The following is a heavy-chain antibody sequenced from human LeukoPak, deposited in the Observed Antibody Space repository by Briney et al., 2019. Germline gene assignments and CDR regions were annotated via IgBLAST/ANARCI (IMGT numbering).Heavy chain of an antibody. Sequence: ASVKVSCKASGYTFTSYGISWVRQAPGHGLEWRGGISAYNGNTNYAQKLQGRVTMTTDTSTSTAYMELRSLRSDDTAVYYCAREAKGSGYGSGGYYNDVYYYYYGMDVWGKGTTVTVSS. CDR3: AREAKGSGYGSGGYYNDVYYYYYGMDV. J-gene: IGHJ6*04. V-gene: IGHV1-18*04. D-gene: IGHD3-10*01. CDR1: GYTFTSYG. CDR2: ISAYNGNT.